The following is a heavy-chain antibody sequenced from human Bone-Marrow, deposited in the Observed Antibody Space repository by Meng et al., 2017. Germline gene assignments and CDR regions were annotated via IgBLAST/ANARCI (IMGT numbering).Heavy chain of an antibody. CDR3: AKVTLMVRGAAKWVAHFDY. Sequence: SETLSLTCTVSGGSISSYYWSWIRQPAGKGLEWIGRIYTSGSTNYNPSLKSRVTMSVDTSKNQFSLKLSSVTAEDTAVYYCAKVTLMVRGAAKWVAHFDYWGQGTLVTVSS. V-gene: IGHV4-4*07. J-gene: IGHJ4*02. D-gene: IGHD3-10*01. CDR2: IYTSGST. CDR1: GGSISSYY.